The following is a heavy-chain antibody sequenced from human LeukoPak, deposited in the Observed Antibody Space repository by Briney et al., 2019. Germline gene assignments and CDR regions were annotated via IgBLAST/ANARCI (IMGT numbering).Heavy chain of an antibody. CDR3: AKSRAWDYFDY. V-gene: IGHV3-30*18. Sequence: GGSLRLSCAASGFTFSSYGMHWVRQAPGKGLEWVAVISYDGSNKYYADSVKGRFTISRDNSKNTLYLQMNSLRAEDTAVYYCAKSRAWDYFDYWGQGTLVTVSS. CDR2: ISYDGSNK. D-gene: IGHD7-27*01. J-gene: IGHJ4*02. CDR1: GFTFSSYG.